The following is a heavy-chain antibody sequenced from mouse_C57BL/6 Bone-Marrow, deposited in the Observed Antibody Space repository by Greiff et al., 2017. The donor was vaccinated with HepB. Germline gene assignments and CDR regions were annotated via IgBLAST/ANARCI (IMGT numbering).Heavy chain of an antibody. CDR3: AGDSSGGDY. CDR2: IYPRSGNT. D-gene: IGHD3-2*02. CDR1: GYTFTSYG. J-gene: IGHJ2*01. Sequence: QVHVKQSGAELARPGASVKLSCKASGYTFTSYGISWVKQRTGQGLEWIGEIYPRSGNTYYNEKFKGKATLTADKSSSTAYMELRSLTSEDSAVYFCAGDSSGGDYWGQGTTLTVSS. V-gene: IGHV1-81*01.